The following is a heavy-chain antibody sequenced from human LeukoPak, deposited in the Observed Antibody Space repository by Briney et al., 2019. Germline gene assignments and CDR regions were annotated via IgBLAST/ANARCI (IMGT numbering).Heavy chain of an antibody. D-gene: IGHD4-17*01. CDR2: ISYDGSNK. CDR1: GFTFSSYG. J-gene: IGHJ4*02. CDR3: AKADYGDYGEFDY. V-gene: IGHV3-30*18. Sequence: PGGSLRLSCAASGFTFSSYGMHWVRQAPGKGLEWVAVISYDGSNKYYADSVKGRFTISRDNSKNTLYLQMNSLRAEDTAVYYCAKADYGDYGEFDYWGQGTLVTVSS.